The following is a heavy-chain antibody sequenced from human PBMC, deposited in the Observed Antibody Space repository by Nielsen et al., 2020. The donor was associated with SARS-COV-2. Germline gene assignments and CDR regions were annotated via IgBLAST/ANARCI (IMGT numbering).Heavy chain of an antibody. V-gene: IGHV4-31*03. D-gene: IGHD3-3*01. CDR2: IYYSGST. Sequence: SETLSLTCTVSGGSISSGGYYWSWIRQHPGKGLEWIGYIYYSGSTYYNPSLKSRVTISVDTSKNQFSLKLSSVTAADTAVYYCARGTSGYLAYYYYYMDVWGKGTTVTVSS. CDR3: ARGTSGYLAYYYYYMDV. J-gene: IGHJ6*03. CDR1: GGSISSGGYY.